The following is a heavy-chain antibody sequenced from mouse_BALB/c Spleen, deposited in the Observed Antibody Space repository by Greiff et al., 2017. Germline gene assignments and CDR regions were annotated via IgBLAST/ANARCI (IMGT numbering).Heavy chain of an antibody. Sequence: QVQLKQSGAELVRPGSSVKISCKASGYAFSSYWMNWVKQRPGQGLEWIGQIYPGDGDTNYNGKFKGKATLTADKSSSTAYMQLSSLTSEDSAVYFCASYGSSYYFDYWGQGTTLTVSS. J-gene: IGHJ2*01. CDR2: IYPGDGDT. CDR3: ASYGSSYYFDY. CDR1: GYAFSSYW. D-gene: IGHD1-1*01. V-gene: IGHV1-80*01.